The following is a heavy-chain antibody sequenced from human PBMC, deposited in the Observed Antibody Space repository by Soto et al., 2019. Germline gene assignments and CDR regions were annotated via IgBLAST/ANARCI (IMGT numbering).Heavy chain of an antibody. J-gene: IGHJ4*02. CDR3: ARSDNYYYDSSGYIGY. V-gene: IGHV1-69*01. Sequence: QVQLVQSGAEVKKPGSSVKVYCKASGGTFSSYAISWVRQAPGQGLEWMGGIIPIFGTANYAQKFQGRVTITADESTSTAYMELSSLRSEDTAVYYCARSDNYYYDSSGYIGYWGQGTLVTVSS. D-gene: IGHD3-22*01. CDR1: GGTFSSYA. CDR2: IIPIFGTA.